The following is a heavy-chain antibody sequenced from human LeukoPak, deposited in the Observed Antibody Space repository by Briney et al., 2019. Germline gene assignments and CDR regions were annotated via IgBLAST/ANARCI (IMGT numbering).Heavy chain of an antibody. CDR2: INTDGSII. Sequence: PGGSLRLSCAASGFTFSSYWMHWVRQAPGKGLVWVSRINTDGSIISYADSVKGRFTISRDNAKNTLYLQMNSLRAEDTAVYYCARDGVAVTVNWFDPWGRGTLVTVSS. J-gene: IGHJ5*02. CDR3: ARDGVAVTVNWFDP. CDR1: GFTFSSYW. D-gene: IGHD6-19*01. V-gene: IGHV3-74*01.